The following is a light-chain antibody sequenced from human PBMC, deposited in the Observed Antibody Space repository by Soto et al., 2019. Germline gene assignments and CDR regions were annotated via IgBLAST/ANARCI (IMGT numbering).Light chain of an antibody. CDR2: AGS. J-gene: IGKJ4*01. Sequence: DIQMTQSPSSLSASVGDRVIITCRASQSINSYLNWYQQKPGKAPRLLIYAGSSLQGGVPSRFSGSGSGTHFTLTISSLNPDDFATYYCQQSYSSPPRLTFGGGTKVEIK. V-gene: IGKV1-39*01. CDR1: QSINSY. CDR3: QQSYSSPPRLT.